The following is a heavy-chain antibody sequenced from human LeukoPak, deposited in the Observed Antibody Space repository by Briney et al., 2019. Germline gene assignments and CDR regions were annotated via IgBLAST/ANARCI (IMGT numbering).Heavy chain of an antibody. CDR2: IYYSGST. CDR3: AGLTYYYGSGSFYY. D-gene: IGHD3-10*01. CDR1: GGSISSYY. J-gene: IGHJ4*02. Sequence: SETLSLTCTVSGGSISSYYWSWIRQPPGKGLEWIGYIYYSGSTNYNPSLKSRVTISVDTSKNQFSLKLSSVTAADTAVYYCAGLTYYYGSGSFYYWGQGTLVTVSS. V-gene: IGHV4-59*01.